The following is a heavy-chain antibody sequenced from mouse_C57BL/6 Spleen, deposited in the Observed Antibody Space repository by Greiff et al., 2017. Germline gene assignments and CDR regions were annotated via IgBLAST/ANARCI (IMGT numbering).Heavy chain of an antibody. J-gene: IGHJ1*03. Sequence: EVKLMESGGGLVKPGGSLKLSCAASGFTFSSYTMSWVRQTPEKRLEWVATISGGGGNTYYPDSVKGRFTISRDNAKNTLYLQMSSLRSEDTALYYCARHKGWYFDVWGTGTTVTVSS. CDR2: ISGGGGNT. CDR3: ARHKGWYFDV. V-gene: IGHV5-9*01. CDR1: GFTFSSYT.